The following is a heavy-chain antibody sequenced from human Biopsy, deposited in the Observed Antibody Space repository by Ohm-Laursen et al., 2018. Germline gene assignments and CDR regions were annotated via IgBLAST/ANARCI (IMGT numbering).Heavy chain of an antibody. J-gene: IGHJ4*02. V-gene: IGHV3-30*18. D-gene: IGHD1-26*01. Sequence: SLRLSCAASGFTLSNYGMHWVRQAPGRGLEWVAAVSSDGKNKHYADSVQGRFTISRDNSKNTVDLQMNSLRAEDTAVYYCSKGLYSGSYYYDSWGQGTLVTVSS. CDR1: GFTLSNYG. CDR2: VSSDGKNK. CDR3: SKGLYSGSYYYDS.